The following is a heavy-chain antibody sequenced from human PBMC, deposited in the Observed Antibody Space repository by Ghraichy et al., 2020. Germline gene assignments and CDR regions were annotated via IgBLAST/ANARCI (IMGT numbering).Heavy chain of an antibody. V-gene: IGHV3-7*01. CDR3: AREGLSGSETFDY. J-gene: IGHJ4*02. Sequence: GSLNISCAASGFIFTRSWMSWVRQAPGKGLEWVANIKQDGSEIYYVDSVKGRFTISRDNAKNSLSLQMNSLRAEDTAVYYCAREGLSGSETFDYWGRGTLVTVSS. CDR1: GFIFTRSW. D-gene: IGHD1-26*01. CDR2: IKQDGSEI.